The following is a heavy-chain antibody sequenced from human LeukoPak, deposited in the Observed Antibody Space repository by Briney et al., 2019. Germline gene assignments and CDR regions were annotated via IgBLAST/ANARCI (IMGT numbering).Heavy chain of an antibody. V-gene: IGHV4-34*01. CDR2: INHSGST. J-gene: IGHJ4*02. CDR1: GGSFSGYH. D-gene: IGHD3-16*01. CDR3: ARGPIPSEGGY. Sequence: SETLSLTCAVYGGSFSGYHWSWIRQPPGKGLEWIGEINHSGSTNYNPSLKGRVTISVDTSKNQFSLKLNSVTAADTAVYYCARGPIPSEGGYWGQGTLVTVSS.